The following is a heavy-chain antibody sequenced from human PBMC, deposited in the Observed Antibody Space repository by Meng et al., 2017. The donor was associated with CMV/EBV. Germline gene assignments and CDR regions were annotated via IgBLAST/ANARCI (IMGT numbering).Heavy chain of an antibody. CDR2: ISYDGSNK. J-gene: IGHJ6*02. Sequence: GESLKISCAASGFTFSSYATHWVRQAPGKGLEWVAVISYDGSNKYYADSVKGRFTISRDNSKNTLYLQMNSLRAEDTAVYYCARNIERYCGGDCPPTYYYYGMDVWGQGTTVTVSS. CDR3: ARNIERYCGGDCPPTYYYYGMDV. D-gene: IGHD2-21*01. V-gene: IGHV3-30*04. CDR1: GFTFSSYA.